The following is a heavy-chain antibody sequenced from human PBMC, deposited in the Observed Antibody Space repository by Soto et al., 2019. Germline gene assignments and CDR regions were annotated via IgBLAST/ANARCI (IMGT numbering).Heavy chain of an antibody. D-gene: IGHD2-2*01. CDR3: ARVRAYCSSTSCYGYYFDY. J-gene: IGHJ4*02. CDR2: IYHSGST. V-gene: IGHV4-30-2*01. CDR1: GGSISSGGYS. Sequence: SETLSLTCAVSGGSISSGGYSWSWILQPPGKGLEWIGYIYHSGSTYYNPSLKSRVTISVDRSKNQFSLKLSSVTAADTAVYYCARVRAYCSSTSCYGYYFDYWGQGTLVTVSS.